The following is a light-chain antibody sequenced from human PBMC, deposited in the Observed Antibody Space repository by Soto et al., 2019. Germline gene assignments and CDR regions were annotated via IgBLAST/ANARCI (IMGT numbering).Light chain of an antibody. J-gene: IGLJ3*02. CDR3: KSRTTRNTLV. CDR2: EVR. Sequence: QSALTQPASVSGSPGQSITISCAGTMRDVGAYNLVSWYQQHPGRAPQLIIYEVRNRPSGISFRFSGSKSGNTASLTISGLQAEDEADYYCKSRTTRNTLVFGGGTKVTVL. V-gene: IGLV2-14*01. CDR1: MRDVGAYNL.